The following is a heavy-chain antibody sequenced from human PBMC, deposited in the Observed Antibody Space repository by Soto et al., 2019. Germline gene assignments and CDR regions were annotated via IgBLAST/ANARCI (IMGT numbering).Heavy chain of an antibody. D-gene: IGHD2-15*01. CDR2: ISGSGGST. J-gene: IGHJ4*02. CDR3: AKDFSSQGVVVAATPFDY. CDR1: GFTFSSYA. Sequence: EVQLLESGGGLVQPGGSLRLSCAASGFTFSSYAMSWVRQAPGKGLEWVSAISGSGGSTYYADSVKGRFTISRDNSKNTLYLQMNSLRAEDTAVYYCAKDFSSQGVVVAATPFDYWGQGTLVTVSS. V-gene: IGHV3-23*01.